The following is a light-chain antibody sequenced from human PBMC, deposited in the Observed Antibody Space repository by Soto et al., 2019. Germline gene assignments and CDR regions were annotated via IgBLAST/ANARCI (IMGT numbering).Light chain of an antibody. CDR1: SSDVGDYNY. J-gene: IGLJ1*01. Sequence: QSAVTQPASVSGSPGQSITISCTGTSSDVGDYNYVSWYQHHPGKAPKLIIYEVRNRPSGVPNRFSGAKSGNTASQTISGLQAEDEADYYCSSYRTGSAFYVFGSGTKLTVL. CDR3: SSYRTGSAFYV. CDR2: EVR. V-gene: IGLV2-14*01.